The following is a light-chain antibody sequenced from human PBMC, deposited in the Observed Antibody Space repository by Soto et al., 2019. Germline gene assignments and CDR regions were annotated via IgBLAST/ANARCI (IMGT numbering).Light chain of an antibody. J-gene: IGLJ2*01. CDR2: DVS. Sequence: QSALTQPASVSGSPGQSITISCTGISSDVGGYNYVSWYQQHPGKAPKLMIYDVSNRPSGVSNRFSGSKSGNTASLTISGLQAEDEAAYYCSSYTSRSTVFGGGTKLTVL. CDR1: SSDVGGYNY. CDR3: SSYTSRSTV. V-gene: IGLV2-14*01.